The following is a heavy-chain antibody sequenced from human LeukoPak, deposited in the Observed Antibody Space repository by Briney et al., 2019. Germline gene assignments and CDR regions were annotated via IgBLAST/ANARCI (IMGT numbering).Heavy chain of an antibody. Sequence: GGSLRLSCAASGFTDSSNYMSWVRQAPGKGLEWVSVIYSGGSTYYADSVKGRFTISRDNSKNTLYLRMNSLRAEDTAVYYCARDLRFGEKDYYYGMDVWGKGTTVTVSS. V-gene: IGHV3-53*01. J-gene: IGHJ6*04. CDR1: GFTDSSNY. CDR3: ARDLRFGEKDYYYGMDV. D-gene: IGHD3-10*01. CDR2: IYSGGST.